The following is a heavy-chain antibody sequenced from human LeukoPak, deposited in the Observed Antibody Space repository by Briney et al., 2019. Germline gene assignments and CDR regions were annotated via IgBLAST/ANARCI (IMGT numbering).Heavy chain of an antibody. D-gene: IGHD6-19*01. Sequence: GGSLRLSCAASGFTFDDYAMHWVRQPPGKGLEWVSGISWNSGSIDYADSVKGRFTISRDNAKNSLYLQMNSLRVEDTAFYYCARNSVAGTGNYWGQGTLVTVSS. CDR3: ARNSVAGTGNY. CDR1: GFTFDDYA. J-gene: IGHJ4*02. V-gene: IGHV3-9*01. CDR2: ISWNSGSI.